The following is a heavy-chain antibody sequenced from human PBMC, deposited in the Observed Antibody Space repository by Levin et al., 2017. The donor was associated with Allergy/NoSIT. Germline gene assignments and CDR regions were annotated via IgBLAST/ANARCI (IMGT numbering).Heavy chain of an antibody. Sequence: GGSLRLSCAASGFTFSSYSMNWVRQAPGKGLEWVSSISSRSSYIYYADSVKGRFTISRDNAKNSLYLQMNSLRAEDTAVYYCASVQKGRSSSPKIDYWGQGTLVTVSS. CDR3: ASVQKGRSSSPKIDY. V-gene: IGHV3-21*01. CDR1: GFTFSSYS. CDR2: ISSRSSYI. D-gene: IGHD6-13*01. J-gene: IGHJ4*02.